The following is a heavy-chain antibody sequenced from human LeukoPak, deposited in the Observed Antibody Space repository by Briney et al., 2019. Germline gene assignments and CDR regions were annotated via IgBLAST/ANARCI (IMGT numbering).Heavy chain of an antibody. CDR3: ARDRGRGKSWFDP. Sequence: PSETLSLTCAVYGGSFSGYYWSWIRQPPGKGLEWIGEINHSGSTNYNPPLKSRVTISVNATKNQFSLKLSSVTAADTAVYYCARDRGRGKSWFDPWGQGTLVTVSS. CDR1: GGSFSGYY. V-gene: IGHV4-34*01. D-gene: IGHD3-16*01. CDR2: INHSGST. J-gene: IGHJ5*02.